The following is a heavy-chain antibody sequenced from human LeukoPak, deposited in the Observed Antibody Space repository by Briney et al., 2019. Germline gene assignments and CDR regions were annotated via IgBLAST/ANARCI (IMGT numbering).Heavy chain of an antibody. CDR1: GFTFSSYW. J-gene: IGHJ4*02. D-gene: IGHD1-1*01. V-gene: IGHV4-39*01. CDR2: IYYHENT. CDR3: ARRAYSAAYWKHFDY. Sequence: GSLRLSCAASGFTFSSYWMIWVRQAPGKGLEWIGSIYYHENTYYNSSLKSRVTISVDTSKNQFSLKLNSVTAADTAVYFCARRAYSAAYWKHFDYWGQGTLVTVSS.